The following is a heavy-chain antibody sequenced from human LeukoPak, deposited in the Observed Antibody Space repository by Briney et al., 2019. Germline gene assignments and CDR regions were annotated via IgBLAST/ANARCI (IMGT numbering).Heavy chain of an antibody. CDR1: GYTFTSYG. J-gene: IGHJ4*02. Sequence: GASVKVSCKASGYTFTSYGISWVRQAPGQGLEWMGWISAYNGNTNNAQNPQGRATMTTDTSTSTAYMELRSLRSDDTAVYYCARDTVYGSGSYFAFDYWGQGTMVTVSS. D-gene: IGHD3-10*01. CDR2: ISAYNGNT. CDR3: ARDTVYGSGSYFAFDY. V-gene: IGHV1-18*04.